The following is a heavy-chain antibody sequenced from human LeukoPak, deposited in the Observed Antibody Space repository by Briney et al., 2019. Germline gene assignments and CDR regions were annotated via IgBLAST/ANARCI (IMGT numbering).Heavy chain of an antibody. D-gene: IGHD5-24*01. CDR2: VYSKTDGGTT. J-gene: IGHJ4*02. Sequence: PGGSLRLSCAASGFTFSSAWMNWVRQAPGKGLEWVGRVYSKTDGGTTEYAAPVRGRFTISRDDSKNTLYLQMSSLKTEDTAVYYCATGGKLDDYHASGYFDSWGRGTLVTVSS. CDR1: GFTFSSAW. V-gene: IGHV3-15*07. CDR3: ATGGKLDDYHASGYFDS.